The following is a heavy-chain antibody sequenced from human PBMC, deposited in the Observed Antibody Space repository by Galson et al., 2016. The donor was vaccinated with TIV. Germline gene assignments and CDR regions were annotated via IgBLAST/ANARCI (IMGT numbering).Heavy chain of an antibody. CDR3: HCSSTSCYVRWFDP. CDR2: IKSETDGGTT. CDR1: GFTFSNAW. D-gene: IGHD2-2*01. V-gene: IGHV3-15*01. J-gene: IGHJ5*02. Sequence: SLRLSCAASGFTFSNAWMSWARQAPGKGLEWVGRIKSETDGGTTDYAAPVKGRFTISRDDSKNTLYLQMNTLKTEDTAVYYCHCSSTSCYVRWFDPWGQGTLVTVSS.